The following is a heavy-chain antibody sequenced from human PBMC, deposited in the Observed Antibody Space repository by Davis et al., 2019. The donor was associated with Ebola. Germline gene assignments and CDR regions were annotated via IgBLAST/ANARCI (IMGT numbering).Heavy chain of an antibody. CDR3: ARSILWFGELSAFDY. Sequence: GESLKISCAASGFTFSSYAMSWVRQAPGKGLEWVSVIYSGGSTYYADSVKGRFTISRDNSKNTLYLQMNSLRAEDTAVYYCARSILWFGELSAFDYWGQGTLVTVSS. CDR2: IYSGGST. V-gene: IGHV3-66*01. D-gene: IGHD3-10*01. CDR1: GFTFSSYA. J-gene: IGHJ4*02.